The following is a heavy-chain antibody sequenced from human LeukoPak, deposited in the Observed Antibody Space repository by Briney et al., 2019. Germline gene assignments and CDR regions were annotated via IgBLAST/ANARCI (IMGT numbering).Heavy chain of an antibody. J-gene: IGHJ4*02. CDR1: GGTFSSYA. Sequence: SVKVSCKASGGTFSSYAISLVRQAPGQGPEWMGRIIPIFGTANYAQKFQGRVTITTDESTSTAYMELSSLRSEDTAVYYCARGSSSYYYDSSGYYELDYWGQGTLVTASS. CDR2: IIPIFGTA. V-gene: IGHV1-69*05. D-gene: IGHD3-22*01. CDR3: ARGSSSYYYDSSGYYELDY.